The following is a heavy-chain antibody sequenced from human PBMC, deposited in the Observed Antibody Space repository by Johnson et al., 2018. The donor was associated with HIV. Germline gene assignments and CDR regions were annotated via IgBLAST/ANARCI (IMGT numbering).Heavy chain of an antibody. J-gene: IGHJ3*02. D-gene: IGHD3-3*01. Sequence: VQLVESGGSLVKPGGSMRLSCAASGFTFDDYAMHWVRQAPGKGLEWVSGISWNSGSIGYADSVKGRFTISRDNAKNSLYLQMNSLRAEDTAVYYCATTRWSDTDPFDIWGQGTMVTVSS. V-gene: IGHV3-9*01. CDR2: ISWNSGSI. CDR3: ATTRWSDTDPFDI. CDR1: GFTFDDYA.